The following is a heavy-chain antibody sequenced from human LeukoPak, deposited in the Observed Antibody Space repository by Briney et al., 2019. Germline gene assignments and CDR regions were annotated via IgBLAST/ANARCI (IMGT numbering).Heavy chain of an antibody. CDR3: ASYGGYGDYVDYYYGMDV. CDR2: IIPIFGTA. CDR1: GGTFSSYA. Sequence: GASVKVSCKVSGGTFSSYAISWVRQAPGQGLEWMGGIIPIFGTANYAQKFQGRVTITADESTSTAYMELSSLRSEDTAVYYCASYGGYGDYVDYYYGMDVWGQGTTVTVSS. V-gene: IGHV1-69*13. J-gene: IGHJ6*02. D-gene: IGHD4-17*01.